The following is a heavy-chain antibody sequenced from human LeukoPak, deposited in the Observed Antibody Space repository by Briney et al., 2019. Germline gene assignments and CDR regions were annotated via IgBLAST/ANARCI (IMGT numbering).Heavy chain of an antibody. J-gene: IGHJ4*02. CDR2: IYYSGST. CDR1: HGSISSSSYY. CDR3: ARHLGAARTFDY. Sequence: SETLSLTCTVFHGSISSSSYYWGWIRQPPGKGLEWIGSIYYSGSTYYNPSLKIRVTISVDTSKNQFSLKLSSVTAADTAVYYCARHLGAARTFDYWGQGTLVTVSS. D-gene: IGHD6-6*01. V-gene: IGHV4-39*01.